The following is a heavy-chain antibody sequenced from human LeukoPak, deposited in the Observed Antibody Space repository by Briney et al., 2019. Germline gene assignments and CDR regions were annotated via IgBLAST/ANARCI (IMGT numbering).Heavy chain of an antibody. Sequence: GRSLRLSCAASGFTFDDYAMHWVRQAPGKGLEWVSGISWNSGRIGYADSVKGRFTISRDSAKNSLYLQMNSLRAEDTAFYYCTRDISAIAAADMDYWGQGTLVTVSS. CDR3: TRDISAIAAADMDY. D-gene: IGHD6-13*01. J-gene: IGHJ4*02. CDR2: ISWNSGRI. V-gene: IGHV3-9*01. CDR1: GFTFDDYA.